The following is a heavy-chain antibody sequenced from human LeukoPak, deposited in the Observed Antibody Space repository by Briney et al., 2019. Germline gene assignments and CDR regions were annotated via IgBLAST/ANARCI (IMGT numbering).Heavy chain of an antibody. CDR1: GFTFSSYW. CDR2: INNDGSST. D-gene: IGHD6-19*01. CDR3: ARDIPGWYYFDY. V-gene: IGHV3-74*01. J-gene: IGHJ4*02. Sequence: GGSLRLSCAASGFTFSSYWMNWVRQAPGKRLVWVSCINNDGSSTRYADSVKGRFTISRDNAKNTLYLQMNSLRAEDTAVYYCARDIPGWYYFDYWGQGTLVTVSP.